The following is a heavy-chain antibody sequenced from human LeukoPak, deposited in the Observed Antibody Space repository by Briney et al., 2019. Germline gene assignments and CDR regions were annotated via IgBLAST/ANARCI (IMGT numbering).Heavy chain of an antibody. CDR3: VRPAPAAGLDY. D-gene: IGHD6-13*01. CDR1: GGSISSSSYY. Sequence: SETLSLTCTVSGGSISSSSYYWGWIRQPPGKGLEWIGSIYYSGSTYYNPSLKSRVTISVDTSKNQFSLKLSSVTAADTAVYYCVRPAPAAGLDYWGQGTLVTVSS. V-gene: IGHV4-39*01. CDR2: IYYSGST. J-gene: IGHJ4*02.